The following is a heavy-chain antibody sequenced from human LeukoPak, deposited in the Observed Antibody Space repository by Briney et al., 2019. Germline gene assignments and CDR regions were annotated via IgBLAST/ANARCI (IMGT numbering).Heavy chain of an antibody. CDR1: GTSISGHY. J-gene: IGHJ4*02. CDR2: IHYSGRT. CDR3: VRENYFDK. V-gene: IGHV4-59*11. Sequence: PSETLSLTCTVSGTSISGHYWGWIRQPPGKGLEWIGYIHYSGRTDYNPSLKCRVTLSLGTSKKQFSLNLRSVSAADTAVYYCVRENYFDKWGPGTLVTVSS.